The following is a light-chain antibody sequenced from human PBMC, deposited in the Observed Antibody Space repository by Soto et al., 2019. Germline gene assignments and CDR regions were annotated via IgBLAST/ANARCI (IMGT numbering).Light chain of an antibody. CDR2: AAY. V-gene: IGKV1-39*01. CDR3: KQSYSSPPT. J-gene: IGKJ1*01. CDR1: QSISNH. Sequence: DIQMTQSPSSLSASVEDRVIITCRASQSISNHLNWYQQKPGKAPKLLIFAAYSLQSGVPSRFSGSRSGPDFTLTIRSLQPEDFATYYCKQSYSSPPTFGQGTKVDIK.